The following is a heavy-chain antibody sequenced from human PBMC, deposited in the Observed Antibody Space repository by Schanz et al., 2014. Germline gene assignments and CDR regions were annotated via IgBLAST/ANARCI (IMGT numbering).Heavy chain of an antibody. CDR2: INEDGSET. Sequence: EVQLVESGGDLVQPGGSLKLSCVASGFTLSGSAVHWVRQASGKGLEWVASINEDGSETNYLDSVKGRFTVSRDNSKKSVDLQMNSLRAEDTAVYYCARCEDYWGQGTLVTVSS. V-gene: IGHV3-7*02. CDR3: ARCEDY. J-gene: IGHJ4*02. CDR1: GFTLSGSA.